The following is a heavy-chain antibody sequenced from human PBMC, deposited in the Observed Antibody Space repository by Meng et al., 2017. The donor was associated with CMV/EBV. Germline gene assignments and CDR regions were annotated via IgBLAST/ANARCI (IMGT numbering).Heavy chain of an antibody. D-gene: IGHD3-3*01. CDR3: ARDGVGDFWSDYYGMDV. V-gene: IGHV4-31*03. J-gene: IGHJ6*02. CDR1: GGSISIGGYY. Sequence: LRLSCTVSGGSISIGGYYWSWIRQHPGKGLEWIGYIYYSGSTYYNPSLKSRVTISVDTSKNQFSLKLSSVTAADTAVYYCARDGVGDFWSDYYGMDVWGQGTTVTVSS. CDR2: IYYSGST.